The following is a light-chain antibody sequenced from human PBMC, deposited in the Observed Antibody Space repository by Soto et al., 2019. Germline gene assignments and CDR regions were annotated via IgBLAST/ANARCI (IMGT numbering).Light chain of an antibody. J-gene: IGLJ3*02. CDR2: EVT. V-gene: IGLV2-8*01. CDR3: TSYVGNDIWV. CDR1: SSDVGAYKY. Sequence: QSALTQPPSASGSPGQSVTLSCTGTSSDVGAYKYISWYQQYPGQAPKLMIYEVTKRPSGVPDHCSGSNSGNTASLTVSGLQAEDEAYYYCTSYVGNDIWVFGGGTKLTVL.